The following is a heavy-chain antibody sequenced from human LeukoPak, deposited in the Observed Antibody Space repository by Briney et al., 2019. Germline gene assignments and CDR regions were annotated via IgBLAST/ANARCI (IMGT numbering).Heavy chain of an antibody. V-gene: IGHV3-21*01. Sequence: GGSLRLSCAASGFTFSDYSMNWVRQAPGKGLEWVSYISTSVNYIYYADSVKGRFTISRDNAKNSLYLQMNSLRAEDTAVYYCSRGSYNSGGTSDYWGQGNLVTVSS. CDR2: ISTSVNYI. D-gene: IGHD2-15*01. CDR3: SRGSYNSGGTSDY. J-gene: IGHJ4*02. CDR1: GFTFSDYS.